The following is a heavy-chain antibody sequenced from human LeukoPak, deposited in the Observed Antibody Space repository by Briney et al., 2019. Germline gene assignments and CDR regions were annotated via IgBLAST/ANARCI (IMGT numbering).Heavy chain of an antibody. V-gene: IGHV3-30*18. CDR3: AKDRYSYAFEYSDS. Sequence: GGPLRLSCAASGFTVSNNYMSWVRQAPGKGLDWVAVISNDGSKKYYADSVKGRFTISRDNSKNTLSLQVSSLRAEDTAVYYCAKDRYSYAFEYSDSWGQGTLVTVSS. J-gene: IGHJ4*02. D-gene: IGHD5-18*01. CDR1: GFTVSNNY. CDR2: ISNDGSKK.